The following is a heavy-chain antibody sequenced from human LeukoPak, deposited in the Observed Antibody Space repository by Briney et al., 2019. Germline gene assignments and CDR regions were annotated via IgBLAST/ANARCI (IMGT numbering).Heavy chain of an antibody. D-gene: IGHD5-24*01. J-gene: IGHJ4*02. CDR3: ARVYGYNLYYFDY. V-gene: IGHV4-59*01. CDR2: IYYSGNT. Sequence: SETLSLTCTVSGAXISSYYWSWIRQPPGKGLEWIGYIYYSGNTNYNPSLKSRVTISVDTSKKQFSLKLSSVTAADTAVYYCARVYGYNLYYFDYWGQGTLVTVSS. CDR1: GAXISSYY.